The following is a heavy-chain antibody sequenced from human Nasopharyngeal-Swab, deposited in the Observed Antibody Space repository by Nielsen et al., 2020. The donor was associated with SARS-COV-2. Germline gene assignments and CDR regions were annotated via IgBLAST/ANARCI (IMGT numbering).Heavy chain of an antibody. CDR3: ARDSPDEQYPRATDY. V-gene: IGHV1-8*01. CDR1: GYIFTSYE. CDR2: MNPNSGNT. D-gene: IGHD2-2*01. Sequence: ASVKVSCKASGYIFTSYEIHWVRQATGQGLEWMGWMNPNSGNTGYAQKFQGRVTMTRNTSINTAYMELSSLRSEDTAVYYCARDSPDEQYPRATDYWGQGTLLTVSS. J-gene: IGHJ4*02.